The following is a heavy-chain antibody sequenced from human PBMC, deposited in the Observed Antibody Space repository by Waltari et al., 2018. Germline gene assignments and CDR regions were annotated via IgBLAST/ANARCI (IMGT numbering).Heavy chain of an antibody. CDR3: ASGYYYDSSGYYSGCVY. CDR1: GGPFSSYA. V-gene: IGHV1-69*12. J-gene: IGHJ4*02. CDR2: IIPIFGTA. Sequence: QVQLVQSGAEVKKPGSSVKVSCKASGGPFSSYAISWVRQAPGQGLEWMGGIIPIFGTANYAQKFQGRVTITADESTSTAYMELSSLRSEDTAVYYCASGYYYDSSGYYSGCVYWGQGTLVTVSS. D-gene: IGHD3-22*01.